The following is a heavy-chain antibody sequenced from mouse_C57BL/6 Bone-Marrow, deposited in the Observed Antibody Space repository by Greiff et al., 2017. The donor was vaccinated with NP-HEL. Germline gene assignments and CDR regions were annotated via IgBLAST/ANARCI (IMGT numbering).Heavy chain of an antibody. D-gene: IGHD1-1*01. Sequence: QVQLQQSGAELVRPGASVTLSCKASGYTFTDYEMHWVKQTPVHGLEWIGAIDPETGGTAYNQKFKGKAILTADKSSSTAYMELRSLTSEDSAVYNCTRWGTVVAAYYFDYWGQGTTLTVSS. CDR3: TRWGTVVAAYYFDY. CDR2: IDPETGGT. V-gene: IGHV1-15*01. J-gene: IGHJ2*01. CDR1: GYTFTDYE.